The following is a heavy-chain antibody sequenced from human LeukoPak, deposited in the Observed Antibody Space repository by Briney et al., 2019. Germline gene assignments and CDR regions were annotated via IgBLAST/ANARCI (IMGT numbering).Heavy chain of an antibody. J-gene: IGHJ5*02. CDR1: GYTFTGYY. D-gene: IGHD2-2*01. CDR3: ARCPSRRLLLGIPTKYNWFDP. CDR2: INPNSGGT. V-gene: IGHV1-2*02. Sequence: GASVKVSCKASGYTFTGYYMHWVRQAPGQGLEWMGWINPNSGGTNYAQKFQGRVTMTRDTSISTAYMELSRLRSDDTAMYYCARCPSRRLLLGIPTKYNWFDPWGQGTLVTVSS.